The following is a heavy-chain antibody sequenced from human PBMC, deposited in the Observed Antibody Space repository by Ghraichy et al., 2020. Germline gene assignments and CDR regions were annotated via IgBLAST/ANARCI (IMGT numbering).Heavy chain of an antibody. D-gene: IGHD3-10*02. CDR2: VSPSDSS. J-gene: IGHJ4*02. V-gene: IGHV4-61*01. CDR3: AITSLDSHVRNYYFEY. CDR1: GVSFSSGIFN. Sequence: SETLSLTCSFSGVSFSSGIFNWTWIRQPPGKGLEWIVHVSPSDSSNSNASLRSRVSLSMDASTNQFSLRLRSVTAADTAVYYCAITSLDSHVRNYYFEYWGQGILVTVSS.